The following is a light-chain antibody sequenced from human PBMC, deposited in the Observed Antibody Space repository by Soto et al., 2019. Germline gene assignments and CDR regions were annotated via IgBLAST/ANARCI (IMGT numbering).Light chain of an antibody. Sequence: VLTQSPGALSLSPGERATLSCRASQSVSSSYLAWYQQKPAQAPRLLIFGASSRATGIPDRFSGSGSGTDFTLTISRLEPEDFAVYYCQQYSRSPWTFGQGTKVDIK. CDR3: QQYSRSPWT. V-gene: IGKV3-20*01. J-gene: IGKJ1*01. CDR1: QSVSSSY. CDR2: GAS.